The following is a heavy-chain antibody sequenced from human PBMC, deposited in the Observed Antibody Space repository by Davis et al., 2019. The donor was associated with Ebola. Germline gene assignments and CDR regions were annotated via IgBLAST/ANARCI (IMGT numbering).Heavy chain of an antibody. V-gene: IGHV4-59*08. CDR3: ARRYSSGWYDYWYFDL. J-gene: IGHJ2*01. CDR1: GGSISSYY. D-gene: IGHD6-19*01. Sequence: PSETLSLTCTVSGGSISSYYWSWIRQPPGKGLEWIGYIYYSGSTNYNPSLKSRVTISVDTSKNQFSLKLSSVTAADTAVYYCARRYSSGWYDYWYFDLWGRGTLVTVSS. CDR2: IYYSGST.